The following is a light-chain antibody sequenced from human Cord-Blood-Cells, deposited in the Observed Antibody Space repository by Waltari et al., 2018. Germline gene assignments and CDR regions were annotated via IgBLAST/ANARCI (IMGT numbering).Light chain of an antibody. J-gene: IGLJ1*01. CDR3: QAWDSSTAYV. CDR2: QDS. Sequence: SYELTQPPSVSVSPGQTASLTCSGAKLGDQYTCWYQQKPGQSSVLVIYQDSKRPSGIPERFSGSNTGNRAALTISGTQAMDEADYYCQAWDSSTAYVFGSGTKVTVL. V-gene: IGLV3-1*01. CDR1: KLGDQY.